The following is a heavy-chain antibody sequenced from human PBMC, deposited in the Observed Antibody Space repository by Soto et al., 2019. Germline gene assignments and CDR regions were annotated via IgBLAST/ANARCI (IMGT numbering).Heavy chain of an antibody. Sequence: QVQLVQSGAEVKKPGSSVKVSCKASGGTFSSYAISWVRQAPGQGLGWMGGFIPNFGTGNYAQKFQGRDKITADESTSTAYMELSSLRSEDTAVYYCAREYSMMEYNWFDPWGQGTLVTVSS. CDR3: AREYSMMEYNWFDP. V-gene: IGHV1-69*01. CDR2: FIPNFGTG. J-gene: IGHJ5*02. CDR1: GGTFSSYA. D-gene: IGHD6-13*01.